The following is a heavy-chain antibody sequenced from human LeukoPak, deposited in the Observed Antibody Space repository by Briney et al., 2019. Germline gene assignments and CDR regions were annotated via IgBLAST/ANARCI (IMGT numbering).Heavy chain of an antibody. Sequence: PSETLSLTCAVYGGSFSGYYWSWIRQPPGKGLEWIGEINHSGSTNYNPSLKSRVTISVDTSKNQFSLKLSSVTAADTAVYYCARALGYCSSTSCYTETEFDYWGQGTLVTVSS. V-gene: IGHV4-34*01. CDR1: GGSFSGYY. J-gene: IGHJ4*02. CDR2: INHSGST. CDR3: ARALGYCSSTSCYTETEFDY. D-gene: IGHD2-2*02.